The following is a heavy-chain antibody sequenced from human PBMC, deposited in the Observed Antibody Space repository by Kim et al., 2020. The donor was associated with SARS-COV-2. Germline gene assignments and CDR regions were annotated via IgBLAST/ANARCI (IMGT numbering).Heavy chain of an antibody. Sequence: GGSLRLSCVASGFIFSDYYFDWVRQAPGKGLVWVARINTDGRDTKYADFVKGRFTISRDNARNTVYLQMNSLRGEDSAVYYCASFKVNDWGRGTLVTVSS. CDR3: ASFKVND. D-gene: IGHD1-1*01. V-gene: IGHV3-74*03. CDR2: INTDGRDT. J-gene: IGHJ4*02. CDR1: GFIFSDYY.